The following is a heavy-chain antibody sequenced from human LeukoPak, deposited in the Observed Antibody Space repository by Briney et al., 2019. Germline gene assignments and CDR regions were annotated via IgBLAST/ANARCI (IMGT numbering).Heavy chain of an antibody. CDR2: IYWNDDK. CDR3: AQLEDTAMVIDY. J-gene: IGHJ4*02. D-gene: IGHD5-18*01. CDR1: GFSLSTSGVG. Sequence: SGPTLVNPTQTLTLTCTFSGFSLSTSGVGVGWIRQPPGKALEWLALIYWNDDKRYSPSLKSRLTITKDTSKNQVVITMTNMDPVDTATYYCAQLEDTAMVIDYWGQGTLVTVSS. V-gene: IGHV2-5*01.